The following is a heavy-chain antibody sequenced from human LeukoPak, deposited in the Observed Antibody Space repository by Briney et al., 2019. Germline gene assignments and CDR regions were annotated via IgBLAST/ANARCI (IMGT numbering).Heavy chain of an antibody. Sequence: SETRSLTCTVSGGSISSYYWSWIRQPPGKGLEWIGYIYYSGSTNYNPSLKSRVTISVDTSKNQFSLKLSSVTAADTAVYYCARQYLGAGWSNYYYYYMDVWGKGTTVTVSS. CDR3: ARQYLGAGWSNYYYYYMDV. CDR1: GGSISSYY. V-gene: IGHV4-59*08. CDR2: IYYSGST. J-gene: IGHJ6*03. D-gene: IGHD2-15*01.